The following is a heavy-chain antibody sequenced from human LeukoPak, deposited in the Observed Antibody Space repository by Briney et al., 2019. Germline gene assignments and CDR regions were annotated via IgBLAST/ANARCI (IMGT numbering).Heavy chain of an antibody. CDR2: IKSKIDGGTT. CDR3: QLLWSGDDAFDI. CDR1: GFTFSNAW. Sequence: GGSLRLSCAASGFTFSNAWMSWVRQAPGKGLEWVGRIKSKIDGGTTDYAAPVKGRFTISRDDSKNTLYLQMNSLKTEDTAVYHCQLLWSGDDAFDIWGQGTMVTVSS. J-gene: IGHJ3*02. D-gene: IGHD3-10*01. V-gene: IGHV3-15*01.